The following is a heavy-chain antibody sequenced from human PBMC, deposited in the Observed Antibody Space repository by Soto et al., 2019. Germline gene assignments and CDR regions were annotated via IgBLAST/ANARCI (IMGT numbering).Heavy chain of an antibody. CDR1: GFTFSSYA. J-gene: IGHJ4*02. CDR3: AKSLPGGENIVATGFDY. D-gene: IGHD5-12*01. V-gene: IGHV3-23*01. CDR2: ISGSGGST. Sequence: GGSLRLSCAASGFTFSSYAMSWVRQAPGKGLEWVSAISGSGGSTYYADSVKGRFTISRDNSKNTLYLQMNSLRAEDTAVYYCAKSLPGGENIVATGFDYWGQGTLVTVSS.